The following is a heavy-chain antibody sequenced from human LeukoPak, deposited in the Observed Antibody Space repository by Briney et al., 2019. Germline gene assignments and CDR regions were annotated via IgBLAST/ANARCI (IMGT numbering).Heavy chain of an antibody. CDR1: GGSISSYY. D-gene: IGHD3-16*01. V-gene: IGHV4-59*01. Sequence: SETLSLTCTVSGGSISSYYRSWIRQPPGKGLGWIGYIYYSGSTNYNPSLKSRVTISVDTSKNQFSLKLSSVTAADTAVYYCARAHMITSYYYYYYMDVWGKGTTVTVSS. J-gene: IGHJ6*03. CDR3: ARAHMITSYYYYYYMDV. CDR2: IYYSGST.